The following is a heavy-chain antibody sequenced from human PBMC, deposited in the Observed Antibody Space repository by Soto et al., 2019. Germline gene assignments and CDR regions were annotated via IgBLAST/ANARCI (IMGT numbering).Heavy chain of an antibody. V-gene: IGHV1-69*12. CDR3: AGPPELTRIYYYYGMDV. CDR1: GGTFSSYA. J-gene: IGHJ6*02. Sequence: QVQLVQSGAEVKKPGSSVKVSCKASGGTFSSYAISWVRQAPGQGLEWMGGIIPIFGTANYAQKFQGRVTITADESTSTEYMKLSSLRSGGTAVYYCAGPPELTRIYYYYGMDVWGQGTTVTVSS. D-gene: IGHD1-7*01. CDR2: IIPIFGTA.